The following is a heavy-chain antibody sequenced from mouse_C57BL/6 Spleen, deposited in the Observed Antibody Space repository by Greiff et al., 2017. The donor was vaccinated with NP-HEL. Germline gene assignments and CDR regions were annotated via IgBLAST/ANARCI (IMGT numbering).Heavy chain of an antibody. Sequence: VQLQQSGPELVKPGASVKISCKASGYAFSSSWMNWVKQRPGKGLEWIGRIYPGDGDTNYNGKFKGKATLTADKSSSTAYMQLSSLTSEDSAVYFCARWDYDYDGGFAYWGQGTLVTVSA. D-gene: IGHD2-4*01. CDR3: ARWDYDYDGGFAY. CDR1: GYAFSSSW. V-gene: IGHV1-82*01. J-gene: IGHJ3*01. CDR2: IYPGDGDT.